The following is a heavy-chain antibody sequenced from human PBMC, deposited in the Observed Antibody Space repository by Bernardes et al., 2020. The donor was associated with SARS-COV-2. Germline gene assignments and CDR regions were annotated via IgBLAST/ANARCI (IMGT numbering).Heavy chain of an antibody. D-gene: IGHD3-10*01. Sequence: LRLSCAASGFTFSRYNMNWVRQAPGKGLEWVSYISSSGSYIYYADSVKGRFTISRDNAKNSLYLQMNSLRAEDTVVYYCARSVSFVVGVIILDYWGQGTLVTVSS. CDR3: ARSVSFVVGVIILDY. CDR1: GFTFSRYN. V-gene: IGHV3-21*01. J-gene: IGHJ4*02. CDR2: ISSSGSYI.